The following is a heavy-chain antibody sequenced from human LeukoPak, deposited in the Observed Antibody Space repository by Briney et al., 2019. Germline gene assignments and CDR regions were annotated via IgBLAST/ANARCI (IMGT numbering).Heavy chain of an antibody. V-gene: IGHV1-69*05. CDR3: ARVAGYTTHYYYYMDV. D-gene: IGHD5-24*01. Sequence: SVKVSCKASGGTFSSYAISWVRQAPGQGLEWMGGIIPIFGTANYAQKFQGRVTITTDESTSIAYMELSSLRSEDTAVYYCARVAGYTTHYYYYMDVWGKGTTVTVSS. J-gene: IGHJ6*03. CDR2: IIPIFGTA. CDR1: GGTFSSYA.